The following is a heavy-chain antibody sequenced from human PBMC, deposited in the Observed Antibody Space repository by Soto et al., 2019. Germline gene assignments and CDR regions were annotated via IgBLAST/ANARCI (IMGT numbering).Heavy chain of an antibody. J-gene: IGHJ4*02. CDR2: IYYSGST. D-gene: IGHD4-17*01. CDR3: ARRYGPGFDY. V-gene: IGHV4-59*08. Sequence: SETLSLTCTVSVGSISSYYWSWIRQPPGKGLEWIGYIYYSGSTNYNPSLKSRVTISVDTSKNQFSLKLSSVTAADTAVYYCARRYGPGFDYWGQGTLVTVSS. CDR1: VGSISSYY.